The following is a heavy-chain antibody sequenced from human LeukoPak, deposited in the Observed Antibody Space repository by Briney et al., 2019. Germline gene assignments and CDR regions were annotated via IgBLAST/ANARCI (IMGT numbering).Heavy chain of an antibody. CDR3: ARHLEYPGYFDY. D-gene: IGHD3-3*01. Sequence: SETLSLTCAVYGGSFSGYYWSWIRQPPGKGLEWIGEINHSGSTNYNPSLKSRVTISVDTSKNQFSLKLSSVTAADTAVYYCARHLEYPGYFDYWGQGALVTVSS. CDR2: INHSGST. J-gene: IGHJ4*02. V-gene: IGHV4-34*01. CDR1: GGSFSGYY.